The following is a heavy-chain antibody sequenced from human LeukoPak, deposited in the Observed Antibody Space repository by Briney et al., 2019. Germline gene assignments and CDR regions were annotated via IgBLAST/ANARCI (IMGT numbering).Heavy chain of an antibody. CDR1: GGSISSYY. D-gene: IGHD3/OR15-3a*01. CDR3: ARQTGSGLFTLP. Sequence: PSETLSLTCTVSGGSISSYYWGWIRQPPGKGLEWIGSMYYTGNTYYNASLKSRVTISIDTSKNQISLRLTSVTATDTAMYYCARQTGSGLFTLPGGQGTLVTVSS. J-gene: IGHJ4*02. V-gene: IGHV4-39*01. CDR2: MYYTGNT.